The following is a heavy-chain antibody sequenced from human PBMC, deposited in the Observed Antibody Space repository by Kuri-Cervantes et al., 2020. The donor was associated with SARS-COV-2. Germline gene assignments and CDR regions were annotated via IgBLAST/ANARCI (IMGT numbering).Heavy chain of an antibody. V-gene: IGHV4-4*08. D-gene: IGHD3-16*02. Sequence: SETLSLTCAVYGGSFSGYYWSWIRQPPGKGLEWIGRIYTSGSTNYNPSLKSRVTISVDTSKNQFSLKLSSVTAADTAVYYCASSRASMITFGGVIDNFDYWGQGTLVTVSS. J-gene: IGHJ4*02. CDR3: ASSRASMITFGGVIDNFDY. CDR1: GGSFSGYY. CDR2: IYTSGST.